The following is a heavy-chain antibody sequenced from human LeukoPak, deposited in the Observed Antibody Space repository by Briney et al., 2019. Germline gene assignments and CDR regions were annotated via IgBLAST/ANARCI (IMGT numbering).Heavy chain of an antibody. J-gene: IGHJ4*02. CDR1: GGSISSYY. V-gene: IGHV4-59*01. D-gene: IGHD4/OR15-4a*01. Sequence: SETLSLTCTVSGGSISSYYWSWIRQPPGKGLEWIGFISYSGNTNYNPSLKSRVAISVDTSKDQFSLRLSSVTAADTVVYYCARDRGLTTSGGVGFDYWGQGTLVTVSS. CDR3: ARDRGLTTSGGVGFDY. CDR2: ISYSGNT.